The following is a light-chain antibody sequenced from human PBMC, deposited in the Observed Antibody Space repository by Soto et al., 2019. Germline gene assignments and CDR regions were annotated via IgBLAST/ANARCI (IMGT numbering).Light chain of an antibody. Sequence: EIVVTQSPCTLYASLVERVTXSCRASQSVSSSLVWYQQRPVQALRLLIYDTSTGSASIAARFSGRWSGKEFTLTISHMPAKDFAVYCCQHYVHLRPGTFG. CDR2: DTS. V-gene: IGKV3-15*01. CDR3: QHYVHLRPGT. J-gene: IGKJ1*01. CDR1: QSVSSS.